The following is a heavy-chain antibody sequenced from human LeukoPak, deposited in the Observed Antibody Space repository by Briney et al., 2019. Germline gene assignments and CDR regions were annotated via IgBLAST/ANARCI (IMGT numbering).Heavy chain of an antibody. D-gene: IGHD3-22*01. V-gene: IGHV1-46*02. CDR1: GYTFNSYY. Sequence: ASVKVSCKASGYTFNSYYMHWVRQAPGQGLEWMGIINPSGCSTSYAQKFQGRVTMTRDTSTSTVYMELSSLRSEDTAVYYCAREDYVVRSWFDPWGRGTLVTVSS. CDR3: AREDYVVRSWFDP. CDR2: INPSGCST. J-gene: IGHJ5*02.